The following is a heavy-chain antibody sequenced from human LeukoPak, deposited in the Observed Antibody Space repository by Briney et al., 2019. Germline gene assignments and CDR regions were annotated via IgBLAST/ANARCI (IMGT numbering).Heavy chain of an antibody. J-gene: IGHJ4*02. CDR1: DESLSAHY. CDR2: INHSGTT. V-gene: IGHV4-34*01. D-gene: IGHD6-19*01. Sequence: PSETLSLTCTVYDESLSAHYWGWIRQSPGKGLEWIEEINHSGTTNYNPSLKSRVTISVDTSKNQFSLKLSSVTAADTAVYYCARDRGSSGWLPTFDYWGQGTLVPVSS. CDR3: ARDRGSSGWLPTFDY.